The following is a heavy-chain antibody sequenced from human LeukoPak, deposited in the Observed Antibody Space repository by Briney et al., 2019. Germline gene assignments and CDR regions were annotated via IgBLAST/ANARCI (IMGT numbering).Heavy chain of an antibody. V-gene: IGHV4-59*01. CDR2: IYYGGST. CDR1: GGSISSYY. Sequence: SETLSLTCTVSGGSISSYYWSWIRQPPGKGLEWIGYIYYGGSTNYNPSLKSRVTISVDTSKNQFSLKLSSVTAADTAVYYCARGAGYCSSTSCYAFDYWGQGTLVTVSS. CDR3: ARGAGYCSSTSCYAFDY. D-gene: IGHD2-2*01. J-gene: IGHJ4*02.